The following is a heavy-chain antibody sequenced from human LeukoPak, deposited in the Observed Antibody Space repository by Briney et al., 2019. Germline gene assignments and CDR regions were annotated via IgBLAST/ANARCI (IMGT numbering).Heavy chain of an antibody. Sequence: PSETLSLTCAVYGGSFSGYYWSWIRQPPGKGLEWIGEINHSGSTNYNPSLKSRVTISVDTSKNQFSLKLSSVTAADTAVYYCARGSLDHLPLDYWGQGTLVTVSS. V-gene: IGHV4-34*01. CDR1: GGSFSGYY. CDR2: INHSGST. CDR3: ARGSLDHLPLDY. D-gene: IGHD3-10*01. J-gene: IGHJ4*02.